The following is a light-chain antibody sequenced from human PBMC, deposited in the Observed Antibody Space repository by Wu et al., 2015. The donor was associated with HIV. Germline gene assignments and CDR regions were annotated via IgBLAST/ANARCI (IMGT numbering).Light chain of an antibody. CDR3: QQHYKWPLT. J-gene: IGKJ5*01. CDR1: QSVSGT. CDR2: DAS. V-gene: IGKV3-11*01. Sequence: EIVLTQSPATLSFSPGETATLSCRANQSVSGTIAWYQQKPGQAPRLLLFDASNRATGISDRFSSGGFVTDFTLTIRSLEPEDSAVYYCQQHYKWPLTFGQGTRLEIK.